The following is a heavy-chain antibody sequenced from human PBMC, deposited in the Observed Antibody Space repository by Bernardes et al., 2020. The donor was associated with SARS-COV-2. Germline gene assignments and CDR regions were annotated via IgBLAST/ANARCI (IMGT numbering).Heavy chain of an antibody. Sequence: GGSLRLSCAASGFTFSSYAMSWVRQAPGKGLEWVSAISGSGGSTYYADSVKGRFTISRDNSKNTLYLQLNSLRAEDTAVYYCAKDPYYDFWSGYYFDYWGQGTLVTVSS. CDR2: ISGSGGST. D-gene: IGHD3-3*01. J-gene: IGHJ4*02. CDR1: GFTFSSYA. V-gene: IGHV3-23*01. CDR3: AKDPYYDFWSGYYFDY.